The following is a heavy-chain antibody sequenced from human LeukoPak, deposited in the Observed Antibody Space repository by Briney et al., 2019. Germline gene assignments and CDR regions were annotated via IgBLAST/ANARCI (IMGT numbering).Heavy chain of an antibody. CDR2: IYAGGTT. V-gene: IGHV3-66*01. CDR3: ARDMGDIVVVPAASLDY. CDR1: GFTVSNNF. D-gene: IGHD2-2*01. J-gene: IGHJ4*02. Sequence: PGGSLRLSCAASGFTVSNNFMSWVRQAPEKGLEWVSIIYAGGTTFYADSVKGRFTISRDNSKNTLYLQMNSLRAEDTAVYYCARDMGDIVVVPAASLDYWGQGTLVTVSS.